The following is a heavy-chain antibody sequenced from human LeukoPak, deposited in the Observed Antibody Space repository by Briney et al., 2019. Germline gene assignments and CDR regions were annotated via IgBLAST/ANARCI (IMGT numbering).Heavy chain of an antibody. CDR3: ARRGTSSSWAHFDY. V-gene: IGHV3-7*05. Sequence: GGSLRLSCAASGFIFSTYWLTWVRQAPGKGLEWVANINQDGSEIYYVDSVQGRFTISRDNVKNSLYLQMNSLGAEDTAAYYCARRGTSSSWAHFDYWGQGTLVTVSS. D-gene: IGHD6-13*01. J-gene: IGHJ4*02. CDR2: INQDGSEI. CDR1: GFIFSTYW.